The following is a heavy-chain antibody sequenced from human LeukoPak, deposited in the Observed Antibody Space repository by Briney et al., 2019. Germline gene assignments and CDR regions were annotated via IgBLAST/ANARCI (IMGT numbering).Heavy chain of an antibody. Sequence: SETLSLTCTVSGVSISSYYWSWIRQPPGKGLEWIGYIYYSGSTNYNPSLKSRVTISVDTSKNQFSLKLSSVTAADTAVYYCARGTGSSSFMYYYYYMDVWGKGTTVTVSS. D-gene: IGHD6-13*01. CDR3: ARGTGSSSFMYYYYYMDV. J-gene: IGHJ6*03. V-gene: IGHV4-59*01. CDR2: IYYSGST. CDR1: GVSISSYY.